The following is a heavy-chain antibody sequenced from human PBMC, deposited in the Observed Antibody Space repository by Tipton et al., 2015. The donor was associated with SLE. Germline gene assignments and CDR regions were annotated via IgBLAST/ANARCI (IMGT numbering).Heavy chain of an antibody. J-gene: IGHJ4*02. D-gene: IGHD7-27*01. CDR3: VRSHWGGLDY. CDR1: VFTFMFYG. Sequence: SLRLSCTASVFTFMFYGMNWVRHAPGKGLEWLSSISSGGSSTYYADSVKGRFTLSRDNGKESVSLQMNILRAEDTGVYYCVRSHWGGLDYWGQGTLVTVSS. V-gene: IGHV3-48*03. CDR2: ISSGGSST.